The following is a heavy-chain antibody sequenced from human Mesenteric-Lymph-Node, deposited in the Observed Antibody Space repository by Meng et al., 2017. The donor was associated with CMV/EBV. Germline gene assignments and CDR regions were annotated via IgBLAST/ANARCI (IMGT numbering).Heavy chain of an antibody. V-gene: IGHV3-11*04. CDR1: GFTFSDNY. D-gene: IGHD5-12*01. CDR2: ISSSGSTI. Sequence: GESLKISCAASGFTFSDNYMSWIRQAPGTGLEWVSYISSSGSTIYYADSVKGRFTISRDNAKNSLYLQMNSLRAEDTAVYYCARWGMRWLRRGVYGMDVWGQGTTVTVSS. CDR3: ARWGMRWLRRGVYGMDV. J-gene: IGHJ6*02.